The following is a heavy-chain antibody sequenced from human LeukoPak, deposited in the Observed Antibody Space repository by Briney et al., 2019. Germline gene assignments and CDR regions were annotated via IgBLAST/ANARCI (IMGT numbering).Heavy chain of an antibody. D-gene: IGHD3-10*01. CDR2: IYLGDSDT. CDR1: GHSFTNYW. Sequence: GESLQISCQGSGHSFTNYWIGWVRQMPGKGLEWMGIIYLGDSDTRYGPSFQGQVTISADKSISTAYLQWSSLKASDTAMYYCARQDGSGSPFDYWGQGTLVTVSS. V-gene: IGHV5-51*01. J-gene: IGHJ4*02. CDR3: ARQDGSGSPFDY.